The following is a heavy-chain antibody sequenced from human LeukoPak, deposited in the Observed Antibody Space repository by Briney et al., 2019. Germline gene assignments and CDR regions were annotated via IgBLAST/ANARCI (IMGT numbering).Heavy chain of an antibody. V-gene: IGHV1-8*01. Sequence: GASVKVSCKASGYTFTNFDLNWVRQAPGQGLEWVGWISPNNGNADYAQRFQGRVTMTRDTAISTVYMELSSLTYEDSAVYYCARPTSRPSNYYSMDVWGKGTTVIVSS. CDR2: ISPNNGNA. CDR3: ARPTSRPSNYYSMDV. D-gene: IGHD6-13*01. J-gene: IGHJ6*03. CDR1: GYTFTNFD.